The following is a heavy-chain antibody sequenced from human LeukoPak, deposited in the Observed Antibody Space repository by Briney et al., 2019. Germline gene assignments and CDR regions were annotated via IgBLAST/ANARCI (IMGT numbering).Heavy chain of an antibody. CDR2: INSDGTTT. CDR1: AFNFTAYW. CDR3: AVSNGGYGP. V-gene: IGHV3-74*01. D-gene: IGHD5-12*01. J-gene: IGHJ5*02. Sequence: PGGSLRLSCASSAFNFTAYWMHWVRQDPRQGLLWVARINSDGTTTNYADSVKGRFTISRDNTKNTPFLQMNCLRAEDTAVYFCAVSNGGYGPWGQGALVTVSS.